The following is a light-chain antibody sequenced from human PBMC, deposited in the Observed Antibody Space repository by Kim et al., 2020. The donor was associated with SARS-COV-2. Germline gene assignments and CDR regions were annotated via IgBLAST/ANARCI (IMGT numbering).Light chain of an antibody. J-gene: IGLJ7*01. CDR3: GTWDSSLSGV. CDR2: AND. V-gene: IGLV1-51*01. CDR1: RSNIGNNY. Sequence: PGQRVTISCSGTRSNIGNNYVSWYQQLPGTAPKLPIYANDKRSSGIPDRFSGSKSGASATLVITGLQTGDEADYYCGTWDSSLSGVFGGGTQLTVL.